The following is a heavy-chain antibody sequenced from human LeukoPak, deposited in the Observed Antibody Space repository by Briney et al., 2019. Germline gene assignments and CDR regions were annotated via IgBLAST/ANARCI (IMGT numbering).Heavy chain of an antibody. CDR2: INGDGRST. D-gene: IGHD3-22*01. CDR3: ARDLELTYYDSSGYDY. Sequence: PGGSLRLSCAASEFTFSAYRMHWVRQVPGKGLVWVSRINGDGRSTSYADSVKGRFTISRDNAKNTLYLQMNSLRAEDTAVYYCARDLELTYYDSSGYDYWGQGTPVTVSS. J-gene: IGHJ4*02. CDR1: EFTFSAYR. V-gene: IGHV3-74*01.